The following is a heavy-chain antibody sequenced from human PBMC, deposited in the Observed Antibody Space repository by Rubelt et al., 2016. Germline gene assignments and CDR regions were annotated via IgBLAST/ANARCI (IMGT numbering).Heavy chain of an antibody. D-gene: IGHD5-18*01. J-gene: IGHJ4*02. Sequence: EVQLVESGGGLVKPGGSLRLSCAASGFTFSNAWMNWVRQAPGKGLAWVGRLKSKTDGGTTDYAAPVKGRFTIARDDSKNTLYLQMNSLKTEDTAVYYCTTDTAMDNDFDYWGQGTLVTVSS. V-gene: IGHV3-15*07. CDR3: TTDTAMDNDFDY. CDR1: GFTFSNAW. CDR2: LKSKTDGGTT.